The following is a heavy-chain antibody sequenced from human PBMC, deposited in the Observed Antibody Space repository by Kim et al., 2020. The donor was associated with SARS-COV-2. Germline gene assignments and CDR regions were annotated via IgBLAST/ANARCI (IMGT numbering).Heavy chain of an antibody. V-gene: IGHV4-34*01. Sequence: SETLSLTCAVYGGSFSGYYWSWIRQPPGKGLEWIGEINHSGSTNYNPSLKSRVTISVDTSKNQFSLKLSSVTTADTAVYYCARVNDYVWRYYYYYGMDVWGQGTTVTVSS. CDR3: ARVNDYVWRYYYYYGMDV. J-gene: IGHJ6*02. CDR2: INHSGST. D-gene: IGHD3-16*01. CDR1: GGSFSGYY.